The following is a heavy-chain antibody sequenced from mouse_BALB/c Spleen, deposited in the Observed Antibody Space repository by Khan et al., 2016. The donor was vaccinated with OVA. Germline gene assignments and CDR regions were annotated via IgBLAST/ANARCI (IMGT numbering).Heavy chain of an antibody. V-gene: IGHV2-9*02. CDR1: GFSLTSYG. D-gene: IGHD2-1*01. CDR2: ILTDGGT. J-gene: IGHJ1*01. CDR3: ARYYDNYGWYFEG. Sequence: QVQLKESGPGLVAPSQSLSITCTVSGFSLTSYGVHWVRQPPGKGLEWLGVILTDGGTNYNSALLSRLILSTDNSTSQVFLKMNSLQTDDTAMYYCARYYDNYGWYFEGWGAGTTVTVSS.